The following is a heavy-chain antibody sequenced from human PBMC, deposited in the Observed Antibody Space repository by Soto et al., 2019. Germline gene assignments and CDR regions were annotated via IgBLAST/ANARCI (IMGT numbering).Heavy chain of an antibody. D-gene: IGHD6-13*01. V-gene: IGHV3-30-3*01. CDR1: GFTFSSYA. Sequence: SLRLSCAASGFTFSSYAMHWVRQAPGEGLEGVAVISYDGSNKYYADSVKGRFTISRDNSTNTLYLQMNSLKAEDTAVYYCARDRGIAAAGTWSYYHDHGMDVWGQGSKGTVSS. CDR3: ARDRGIAAAGTWSYYHDHGMDV. CDR2: ISYDGSNK. J-gene: IGHJ6*02.